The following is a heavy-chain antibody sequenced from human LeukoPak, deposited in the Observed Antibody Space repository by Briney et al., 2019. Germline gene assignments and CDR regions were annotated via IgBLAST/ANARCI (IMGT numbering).Heavy chain of an antibody. CDR2: IWYDGSNK. D-gene: IGHD6-19*01. J-gene: IGHJ4*02. CDR3: ARVGYSSGWYHSDY. Sequence: GGSLRLSCAASGFTFSSYGMHWVRQAPGKGLEWVAVIWYDGSNKYYADSVKGRFTISRDNAKNSLYLQMNSLRAEDTAVYYCARVGYSSGWYHSDYWGQGTLVTVSS. V-gene: IGHV3-33*01. CDR1: GFTFSSYG.